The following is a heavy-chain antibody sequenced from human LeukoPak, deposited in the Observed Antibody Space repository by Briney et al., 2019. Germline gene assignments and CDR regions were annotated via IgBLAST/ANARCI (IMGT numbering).Heavy chain of an antibody. J-gene: IGHJ3*02. CDR1: GFTFSSYG. CDR2: ISYDGSNK. V-gene: IGHV3-30*18. D-gene: IGHD2-15*01. Sequence: GGSLRLSCAASGFTFSSYGMHWVRQAPGKGLEWVAVISYDGSNKYYADSVKGRFTISRDNSQNTLYLEMNSLRAEDTAVYYCAKDRYCSSGNCYSSAFDIWGQGTMVTVSS. CDR3: AKDRYCSSGNCYSSAFDI.